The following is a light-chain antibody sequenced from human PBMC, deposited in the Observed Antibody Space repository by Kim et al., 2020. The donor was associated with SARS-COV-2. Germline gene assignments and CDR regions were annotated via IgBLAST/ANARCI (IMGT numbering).Light chain of an antibody. V-gene: IGKV1-27*01. J-gene: IGKJ1*01. Sequence: DIQMTQSPSSLSASVGDEVTITCRASQGISNYLAWYQQKPGKAPKLLIYATSTLQSGVPSRFRGSRSGTDLTLIITRLQPEDVATYYCQKYDSAPWTFGQGTKVDIK. CDR1: QGISNY. CDR2: ATS. CDR3: QKYDSAPWT.